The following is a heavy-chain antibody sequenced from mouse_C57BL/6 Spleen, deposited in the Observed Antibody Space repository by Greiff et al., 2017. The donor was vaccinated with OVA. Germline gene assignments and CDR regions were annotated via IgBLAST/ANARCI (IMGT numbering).Heavy chain of an antibody. CDR1: GYTFTSYW. V-gene: IGHV1-55*01. D-gene: IGHD2-4*01. CDR3: ARFRFDYASDY. Sequence: QVQLQQPGAELVKPGASVKMSCKASGYTFTSYWITWVKQRPGQGLEWIGDIYPGSGSTNYNEKFKSKATLTVDTSSSTAYMQLRSLTSEDSAVYYCARFRFDYASDYWGQGTTLTVSS. J-gene: IGHJ2*01. CDR2: IYPGSGST.